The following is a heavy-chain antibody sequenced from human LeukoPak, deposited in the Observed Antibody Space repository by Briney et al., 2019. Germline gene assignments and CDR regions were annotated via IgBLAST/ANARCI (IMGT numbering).Heavy chain of an antibody. CDR2: INSDGSST. J-gene: IGHJ3*02. CDR1: GFTFSSYW. D-gene: IGHD1-14*01. CDR3: AREGLTTQDAFDI. Sequence: GGSLRLSCAASGFTFSSYWMHWVRQAPGKGLVWVSRINSDGSSTSYADSVKGRFTISRDNAKNTLYLQMNSLRAEDTAVYYCAREGLTTQDAFDIWGQGTMVTVSS. V-gene: IGHV3-74*01.